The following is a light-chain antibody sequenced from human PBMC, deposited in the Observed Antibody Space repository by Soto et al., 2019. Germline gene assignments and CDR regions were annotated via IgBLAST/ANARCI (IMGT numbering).Light chain of an antibody. J-gene: IGKJ1*01. CDR2: GAS. V-gene: IGKV3-15*01. CDR1: QDVRSN. CDR3: QQNNIWPWT. Sequence: NGKTEAQGNLFVSPGGRANLSCRASQDVRSNLAWYQQKPGQAPRLLIHGASSRAAGIPARFSGSGSGTEFTLTIISLQSEDFAVYYCQQNNIWPWTFGQGTKVDIK.